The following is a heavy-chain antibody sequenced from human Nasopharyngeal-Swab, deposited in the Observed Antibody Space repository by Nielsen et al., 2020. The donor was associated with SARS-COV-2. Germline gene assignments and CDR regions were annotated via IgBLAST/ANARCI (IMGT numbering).Heavy chain of an antibody. CDR3: ARRAVVAALYNWFDP. CDR2: ISYDGSNK. V-gene: IGHV3-30-3*01. CDR1: GFTFSSYA. D-gene: IGHD2-15*01. J-gene: IGHJ5*02. Sequence: GESLKISCAASGFTFSSYAMHWVRQAPGKGLEWVAVISYDGSNKYYADSVKGRFTISRDNSKNTLYLQMNSLRAEDTAVYYCARRAVVAALYNWFDPWGQGTLVTVSS.